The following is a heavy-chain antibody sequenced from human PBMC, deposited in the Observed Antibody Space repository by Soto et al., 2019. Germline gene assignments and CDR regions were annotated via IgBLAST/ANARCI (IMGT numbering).Heavy chain of an antibody. D-gene: IGHD1-1*01. CDR1: GFTFSSYS. Sequence: EVQLVESGGGLVKPGGSLRLSCAASGFTFSSYSMNWVRQAPGKGLEWVSSISSSSSYIYYADSVKGRFTISRDNAKNSLYLQMNSLRAEDTAVYYCARDPNWNYGMDVWGQGTTVTVSS. V-gene: IGHV3-21*01. J-gene: IGHJ6*02. CDR2: ISSSSSYI. CDR3: ARDPNWNYGMDV.